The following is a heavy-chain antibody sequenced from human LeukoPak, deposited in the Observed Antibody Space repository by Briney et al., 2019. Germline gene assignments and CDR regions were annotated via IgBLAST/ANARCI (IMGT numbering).Heavy chain of an antibody. CDR2: IYHSGST. D-gene: IGHD6-19*01. V-gene: IGHV4-34*01. CDR1: GGSFSGYY. J-gene: IGHJ5*02. Sequence: SETLSLTCAVYGGSFSGYYWSWVRQPPGKGLEWIGEIYHSGSTNYNPSLKSRVTISVDKSKNQFSLKLSSVTAADTAVYYCARGSIAVAAWGQGTLVTVSS. CDR3: ARGSIAVAA.